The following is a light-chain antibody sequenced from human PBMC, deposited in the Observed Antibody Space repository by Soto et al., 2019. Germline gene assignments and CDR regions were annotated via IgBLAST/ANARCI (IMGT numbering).Light chain of an antibody. CDR1: QSISSSY. V-gene: IGKV3-20*01. Sequence: EIVLTQSPGTLSLSPGERATLSCWASQSISSSYLAWYQQRPGQAPRLLIYGASSRATGIPDRFSGSGSGTDFTLTISRLEPEDFAVYYCQQYDRSPRTFGQGTKVEIK. CDR3: QQYDRSPRT. CDR2: GAS. J-gene: IGKJ1*01.